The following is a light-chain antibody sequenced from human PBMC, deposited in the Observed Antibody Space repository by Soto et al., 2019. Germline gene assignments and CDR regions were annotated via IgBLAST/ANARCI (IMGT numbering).Light chain of an antibody. V-gene: IGLV2-14*01. CDR1: SSDVGGFNY. CDR2: SVS. J-gene: IGLJ3*02. Sequence: QSVLTQPASVSGSPGQSITISCTGASSDVGGFNYVSWYQQYPGKAPKLIIYSVSNRPSGVSNRFSGSKSGNTASLTISGLQAEDEADYYCSSYTSSTTRVFGGGTKLTVL. CDR3: SSYTSSTTRV.